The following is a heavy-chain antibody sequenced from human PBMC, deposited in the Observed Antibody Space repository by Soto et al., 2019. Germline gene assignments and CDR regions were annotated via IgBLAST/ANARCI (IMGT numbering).Heavy chain of an antibody. Sequence: GGSLRLSCAASGFTFSRQAMHWVRQAPGRGLEWVAVIWYHGVDKYYADSVKGRFTISRDNSKNTVYLQMNSLRGEDTAVYYCATGFLGLCTGRTCPIDSWGQGSLVTVSS. CDR2: IWYHGVDK. J-gene: IGHJ4*02. D-gene: IGHD2-15*01. V-gene: IGHV3-33*01. CDR1: GFTFSRQA. CDR3: ATGFLGLCTGRTCPIDS.